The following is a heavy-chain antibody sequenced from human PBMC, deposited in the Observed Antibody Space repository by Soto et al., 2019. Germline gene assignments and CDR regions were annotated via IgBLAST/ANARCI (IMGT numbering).Heavy chain of an antibody. D-gene: IGHD6-13*01. J-gene: IGHJ2*01. CDR3: ARHGAPGIAAADNGYFDL. CDR2: IYYSGST. CDR1: GGSISSYY. Sequence: QVQLQESGPGLVKPSETLSLTCTVSGGSISSYYWSWIRQPPGKGLEWIGYIYYSGSTNYNPSLKSRVTISVDTSKNQFSLKLSSVTAADTAVYYCARHGAPGIAAADNGYFDLWGRGTLVTVSS. V-gene: IGHV4-59*08.